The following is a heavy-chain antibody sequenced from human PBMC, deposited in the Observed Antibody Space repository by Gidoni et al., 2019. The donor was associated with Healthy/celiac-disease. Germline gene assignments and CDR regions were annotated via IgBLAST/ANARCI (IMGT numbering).Heavy chain of an antibody. CDR2: ISDDGSNK. D-gene: IGHD2-8*02. CDR1: RLTFSSYA. Sequence: QVPLVVSGAGVVQPGRSLRLSCAASRLTFSSYAMHWVRQDPGQGLDWVAVISDDGSNKYYADAVKGRFTISRDNSKNTRYLQMNSLRAEDTAVYYCARVSCTGGVSYTPGAFDIWGQGTMVTVSS. V-gene: IGHV3-30-3*01. CDR3: ARVSCTGGVSYTPGAFDI. J-gene: IGHJ3*02.